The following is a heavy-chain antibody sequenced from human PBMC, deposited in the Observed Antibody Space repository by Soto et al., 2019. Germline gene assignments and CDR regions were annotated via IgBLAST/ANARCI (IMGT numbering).Heavy chain of an antibody. V-gene: IGHV3-48*02. J-gene: IGHJ6*02. CDR3: ARDQGEVAGSGTYSDYSYYYAMDV. CDR1: GFTFSSSA. D-gene: IGHD3-10*01. CDR2: ISSTSRTI. Sequence: GGSLRLSCAASGFTFSSSAMHWVRQAPGKGLEWVSYISSTSRTIYYADSVKGRFTISRDNAKNSLYLQMNSLRDEDTAVYYCARDQGEVAGSGTYSDYSYYYAMDVWGQGPAVTVSS.